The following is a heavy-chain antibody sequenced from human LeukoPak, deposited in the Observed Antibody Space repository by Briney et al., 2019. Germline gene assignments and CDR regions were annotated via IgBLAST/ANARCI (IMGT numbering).Heavy chain of an antibody. CDR1: GFTFSSYA. CDR3: AKVSDSGYDQDDY. V-gene: IGHV3-23*01. D-gene: IGHD5-12*01. J-gene: IGHJ4*02. CDR2: ISGSGGST. Sequence: GGTLRLSCAASGFTFSSYAMSWVRQAPGKGLEWVSAISGSGGSTYYADSVKGRFTISRDNSKNTLYLQMNSLRAEDTAVYYCAKVSDSGYDQDDYWGQGTLVTVSS.